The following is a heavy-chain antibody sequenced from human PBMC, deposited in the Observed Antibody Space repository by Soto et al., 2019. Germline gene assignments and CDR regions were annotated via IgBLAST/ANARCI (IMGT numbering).Heavy chain of an antibody. D-gene: IGHD2-2*01. CDR2: INAGNGNT. Sequence: QVQLVQSGAEVKKPGASVKVSCKASGYTFTSYAMHWVRQAPGQRLEWMGWINAGNGNTKYSQKLQGRVTITRDTSASTAYMELSSLRSEDTAVYYCATEYCSSTRCYLNSYYYGMDVWGQGTTVTVSS. CDR3: ATEYCSSTRCYLNSYYYGMDV. V-gene: IGHV1-3*01. J-gene: IGHJ6*02. CDR1: GYTFTSYA.